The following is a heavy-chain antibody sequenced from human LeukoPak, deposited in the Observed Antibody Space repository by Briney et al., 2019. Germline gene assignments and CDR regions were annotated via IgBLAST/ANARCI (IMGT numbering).Heavy chain of an antibody. V-gene: IGHV1-46*03. CDR1: GYAFTSYY. D-gene: IGHD5-12*01. J-gene: IGHJ4*02. Sequence: GASVKVSCKASGYAFTSYYMHWVRQAPGQGLEWMGIINPSGGSTSYAQKFQGRVTMTRDTSTSTVYMELSSLRSEDTAVYYCARAVATPLYFDYWGQGNLVTVSS. CDR3: ARAVATPLYFDY. CDR2: INPSGGST.